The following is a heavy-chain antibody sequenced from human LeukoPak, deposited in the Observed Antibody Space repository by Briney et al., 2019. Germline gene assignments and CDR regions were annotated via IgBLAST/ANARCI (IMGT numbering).Heavy chain of an antibody. Sequence: ASVKVSCKASGYTFTGYYMHWVRQAPGQGLEWMGWINPNSGGTNYAQKFQGRVTMTRDMSISTAYMELSRLRSDDTAVYYCAIRNYYDSSGYYLPTLGYWGQGTLVTVSS. CDR3: AIRNYYDSSGYYLPTLGY. V-gene: IGHV1-2*02. CDR2: INPNSGGT. D-gene: IGHD3-22*01. J-gene: IGHJ4*02. CDR1: GYTFTGYY.